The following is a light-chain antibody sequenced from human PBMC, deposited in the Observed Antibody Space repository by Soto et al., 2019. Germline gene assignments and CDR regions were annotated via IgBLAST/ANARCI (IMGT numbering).Light chain of an antibody. CDR2: GAS. CDR3: QQYNKWPRGT. V-gene: IGKV3-15*01. J-gene: IGKJ2*01. CDR1: QSVSSN. Sequence: EIVMTQSPATLSVSPGERATLSCRASQSVSSNLAWYQQKPGQAPRLLIYGASTRATGIPARFSGSGSGTEFTLTISSLQSEDLAVYYCQQYNKWPRGTFGQGTKLEIK.